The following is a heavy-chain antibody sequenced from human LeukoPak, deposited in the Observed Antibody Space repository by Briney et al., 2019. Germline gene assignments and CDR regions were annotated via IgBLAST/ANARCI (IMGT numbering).Heavy chain of an antibody. J-gene: IGHJ4*02. CDR1: GFTFSNYC. Sequence: GSLRLSCAASGFTFSNYCVTWVRQAPGKALEWVSSISGSGDSTYYADSVKGRFTISRDNSKNTLYLQMNSLRVEDTAIYYRAKYGAPGWSGYLDYWGQGTLVTVSS. V-gene: IGHV3-23*01. CDR2: ISGSGDST. CDR3: AKYGAPGWSGYLDY. D-gene: IGHD4/OR15-4a*01.